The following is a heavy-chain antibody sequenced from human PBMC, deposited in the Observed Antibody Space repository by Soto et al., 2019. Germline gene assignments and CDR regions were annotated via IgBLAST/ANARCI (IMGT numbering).Heavy chain of an antibody. Sequence: QVQLVQSGAEVKKPGASVKVSCTASGYTFNTYGITWVRQAPGHGLEWMGWISTHDGRTNYAQSFQDRVTMTTDTSATTAYMELRSLRSDDPAVYYCVRDGLEKYQADYWGQGTLVTVSS. CDR2: ISTHDGRT. D-gene: IGHD1-1*01. CDR1: GYTFNTYG. V-gene: IGHV1-18*01. CDR3: VRDGLEKYQADY. J-gene: IGHJ4*02.